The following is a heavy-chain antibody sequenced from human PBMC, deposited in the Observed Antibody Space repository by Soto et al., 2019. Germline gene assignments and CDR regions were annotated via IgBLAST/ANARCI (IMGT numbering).Heavy chain of an antibody. Sequence: PGGSLRLSCAASGFTFSSYGMHWVRQAPGKGLEWVAVISYDGSNKYYADSVKGRFTISRDNSKNTLYLQMNSLRAEDTAVYYCAKAGGRQRPYYYYGMDVWGQGTTVTVSS. J-gene: IGHJ6*02. V-gene: IGHV3-30*18. CDR3: AKAGGRQRPYYYYGMDV. D-gene: IGHD2-15*01. CDR2: ISYDGSNK. CDR1: GFTFSSYG.